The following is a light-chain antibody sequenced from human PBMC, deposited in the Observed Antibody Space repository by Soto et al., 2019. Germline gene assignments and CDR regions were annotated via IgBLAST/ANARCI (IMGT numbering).Light chain of an antibody. Sequence: EIVLTQSPGTLSLSPGERATLSCRASQSVRSSFFAWYQQKPGQAPRLLIYDVSVRATGIPDRFSGSGSGTDITLTIIRLEPEDFAVYYCQQYENSVMYTFGQGTKLEIK. CDR1: QSVRSSF. V-gene: IGKV3-20*01. CDR2: DVS. CDR3: QQYENSVMYT. J-gene: IGKJ2*01.